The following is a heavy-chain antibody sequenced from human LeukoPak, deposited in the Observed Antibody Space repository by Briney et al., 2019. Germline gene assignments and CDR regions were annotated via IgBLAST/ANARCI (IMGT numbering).Heavy chain of an antibody. Sequence: PGGSLRLSCAASGFTFSSYSMNWVRQAPGKGLEWVSYISSSSTIYYADSVKGRFTISRDNAKNSLYLQMNSLTAEDTAVYYCARDGDHSCGDYWGQGTLVTVSS. CDR2: ISSSSTI. D-gene: IGHD2-2*01. J-gene: IGHJ4*02. CDR3: ARDGDHSCGDY. V-gene: IGHV3-48*04. CDR1: GFTFSSYS.